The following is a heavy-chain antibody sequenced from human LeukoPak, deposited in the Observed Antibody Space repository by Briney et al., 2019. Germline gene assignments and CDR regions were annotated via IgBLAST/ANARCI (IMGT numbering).Heavy chain of an antibody. D-gene: IGHD3-10*01. V-gene: IGHV3-21*01. CDR1: GFTFSSYS. CDR3: ARDRRAATFGESPSDY. CDR2: ISSSSSYI. Sequence: GGSLRLSCAASGFTFSSYSMNWVRQAPGKGLEWVSSISSSSSYIYYADSVKGRFTISRDNAKNSLYLQMNSLRAEDTAVYYCARDRRAATFGESPSDYWGQGTLVTVSS. J-gene: IGHJ4*02.